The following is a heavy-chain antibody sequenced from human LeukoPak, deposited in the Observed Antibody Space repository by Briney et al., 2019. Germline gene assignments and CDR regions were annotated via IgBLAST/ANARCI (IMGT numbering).Heavy chain of an antibody. V-gene: IGHV3-7*01. J-gene: IGHJ3*02. Sequence: GGSLRLSCAVSGFTVTNDYMSWVRQAPGKGLEWVANIKQDGSEKYYVDSVKGRFTISRDNAKNSLYLQMNSLRAEDTAVYYCARPLTSSGYYVGDAFDIWGQGTMVTVSS. CDR3: ARPLTSSGYYVGDAFDI. CDR2: IKQDGSEK. D-gene: IGHD3-22*01. CDR1: GFTVTNDY.